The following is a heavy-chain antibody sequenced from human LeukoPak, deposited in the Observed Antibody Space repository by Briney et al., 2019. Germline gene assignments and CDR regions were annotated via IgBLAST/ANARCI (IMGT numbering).Heavy chain of an antibody. J-gene: IGHJ4*02. V-gene: IGHV1-69*04. CDR1: GGTFSSYA. CDR2: IIPILGIA. Sequence: GASVKVSCKASGGTFSSYAISWVRQAPGQGLEWMGRIIPILGIANYAQKFQGRVTITADKSTSTAYMELSSLRSEDTAVYYCARGSYYYDSSGLDYWGQGTLVTVSS. CDR3: ARGSYYYDSSGLDY. D-gene: IGHD3-22*01.